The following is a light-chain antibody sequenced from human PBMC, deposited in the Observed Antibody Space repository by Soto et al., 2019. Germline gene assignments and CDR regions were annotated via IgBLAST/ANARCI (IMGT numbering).Light chain of an antibody. J-gene: IGLJ3*02. CDR1: SSDIGSYNY. V-gene: IGLV2-8*01. CDR2: EVS. CDR3: NSYGGSNNLV. Sequence: QSALTQPASVSGSPGQSITISCTGTSSDIGSYNYVAWYQQFPGKTPKLMIFEVSKRPSGVPDRFSGSKSGNTASLTVSGLQAEDEADYYCNSYGGSNNLVFGGGTKLTVL.